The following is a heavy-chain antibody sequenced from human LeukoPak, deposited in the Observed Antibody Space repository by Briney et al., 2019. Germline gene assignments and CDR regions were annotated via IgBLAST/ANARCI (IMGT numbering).Heavy chain of an antibody. CDR2: ISYDGSNK. CDR1: GFTFSSYA. J-gene: IGHJ4*02. CDR3: ARAFEKCSGGSCYPDY. V-gene: IGHV3-30-3*01. Sequence: GGSLSLSCAASGFTFSSYAMHWVRQAPGKGLEWVAVISYDGSNKYYADSVKGRFTISRDNSKNTLYLQMNSLRAEDTAVYYCARAFEKCSGGSCYPDYWGQGTLVTVSS. D-gene: IGHD2-15*01.